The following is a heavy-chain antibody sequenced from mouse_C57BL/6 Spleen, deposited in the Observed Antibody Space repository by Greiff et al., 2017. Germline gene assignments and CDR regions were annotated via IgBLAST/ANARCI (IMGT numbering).Heavy chain of an antibody. CDR3: ANLDY. CDR1: GYTFNSYW. CDR2: IHPNSGST. Sequence: QVQLQQSGAELVTPGASVTLSCKASGYTFNSYWMHWVKQRPGQGLEWIGMIHPNSGSTNYNEKFNSKATLTVDKSSSTAYMQLSSLTSEDSAFYYCANLDYWGQGTSVTVSS. J-gene: IGHJ4*01. V-gene: IGHV1-64*01.